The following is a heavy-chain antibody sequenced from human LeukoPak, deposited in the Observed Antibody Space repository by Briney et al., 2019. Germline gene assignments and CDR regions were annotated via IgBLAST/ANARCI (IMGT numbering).Heavy chain of an antibody. D-gene: IGHD4-23*01. Sequence: SXXVSCKASGGTFISYAISWVRQAPGQGLEWMGGIIPIFGTANYAQKFKGRVTINADESTSTAYMELSSLRSEDSAVYYCCWVVTPDAFDIWGQGTMVTVSS. CDR2: IIPIFGTA. CDR3: CWVVTPDAFDI. CDR1: GGTFISYA. J-gene: IGHJ3*02. V-gene: IGHV1-69*01.